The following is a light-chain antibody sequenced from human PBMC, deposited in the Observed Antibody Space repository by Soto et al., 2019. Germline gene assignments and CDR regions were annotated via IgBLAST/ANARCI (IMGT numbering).Light chain of an antibody. CDR1: SSDVGGYNY. CDR2: DVS. J-gene: IGLJ2*01. CDR3: SSYTSSSTLGRPV. V-gene: IGLV2-14*03. Sequence: QSALTQPASVSGSPGQSITISCTRTSSDVGGYNYVSWYQHHPGKAPKLMIYDVSNRPSGVSNRFSGSKSGNTASLTISGLQAEDEADYYCSSYTSSSTLGRPVFGGGTKLTVL.